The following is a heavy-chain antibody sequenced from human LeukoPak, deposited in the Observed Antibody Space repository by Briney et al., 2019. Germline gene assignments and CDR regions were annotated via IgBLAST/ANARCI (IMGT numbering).Heavy chain of an antibody. CDR3: ARAGRLQYGDYVAFDY. V-gene: IGHV3-23*01. CDR2: ISGSGGST. J-gene: IGHJ4*02. CDR1: GFTFSSYA. Sequence: GGSLRLSCAASGFTFSSYAMSWVRQAPGKGLEWVSAISGSGGSTYYADSVKGRFTISRDNSKNTLYLQMNSLRDEDTAVYYCARAGRLQYGDYVAFDYWGQGTLVTVSS. D-gene: IGHD4-17*01.